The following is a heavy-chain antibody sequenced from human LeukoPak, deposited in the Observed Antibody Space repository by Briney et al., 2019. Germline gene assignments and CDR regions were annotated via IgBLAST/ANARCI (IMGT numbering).Heavy chain of an antibody. J-gene: IGHJ6*02. CDR3: ARDCGYSYGTWGYYYYYYGMDV. Sequence: SVKVSCKASGGTFSSYAISWVRQAPGQGLEWMGGIIPILGIANYAQKFQGRVTITADKSTSTAYMELSSLRSEDTAVYYCARDCGYSYGTWGYYYYYYGMDVWGQGTTVTVSS. V-gene: IGHV1-69*10. CDR2: IIPILGIA. D-gene: IGHD5-18*01. CDR1: GGTFSSYA.